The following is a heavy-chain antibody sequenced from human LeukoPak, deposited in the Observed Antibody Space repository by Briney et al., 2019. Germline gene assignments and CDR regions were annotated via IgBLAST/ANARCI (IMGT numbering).Heavy chain of an antibody. Sequence: SETLSLTCAVYGGSFSGYYWSWIRQPPGKGLEWIGYIYYSGSTNYNPSLKSRVTISVDTSKNQFSLKLSSVTAADTAVYYCAREDGGVAAGLFDYWGQGTLVTVSS. J-gene: IGHJ4*02. V-gene: IGHV4-59*01. D-gene: IGHD6-13*01. CDR3: AREDGGVAAGLFDY. CDR2: IYYSGST. CDR1: GGSFSGYY.